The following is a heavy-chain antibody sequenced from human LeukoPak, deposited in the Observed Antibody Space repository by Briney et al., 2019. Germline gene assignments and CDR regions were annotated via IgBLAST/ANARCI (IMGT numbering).Heavy chain of an antibody. D-gene: IGHD3-22*01. CDR2: ISGSSGNT. J-gene: IGHJ3*02. CDR1: GFTFSSYE. CDR3: AKDAPYYYDSSGYGGAFDI. Sequence: GGSLRLSCAASGFTFSSYEMNWVRQAPGKGLEWVSTISGSSGNTYYADSVKGRFTISRDNSKNTLYLQINSLRAEDTAVYYCAKDAPYYYDSSGYGGAFDIWGQGTMVTVSS. V-gene: IGHV3-23*01.